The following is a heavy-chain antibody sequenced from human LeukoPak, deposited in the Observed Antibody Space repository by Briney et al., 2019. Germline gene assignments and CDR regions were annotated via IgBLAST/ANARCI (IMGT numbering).Heavy chain of an antibody. V-gene: IGHV4-59*01. CDR1: GGSISNYF. J-gene: IGHJ4*02. CDR2: ITYSGST. Sequence: SETLSLTCTVSGGSISNYFWGWIRQPPGKGLEWIGFITYSGSTDHNPSLKSRVTISVDASKNQFSLKLTSVTAADTAVYYCVRHTTSGWYQVVYWGQGTLVTVSS. CDR3: VRHTTSGWYQVVY. D-gene: IGHD6-19*01.